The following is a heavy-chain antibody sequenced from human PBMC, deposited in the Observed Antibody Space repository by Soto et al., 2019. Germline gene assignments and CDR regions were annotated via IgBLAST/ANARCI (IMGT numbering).Heavy chain of an antibody. V-gene: IGHV3-23*01. CDR2: ISGSGGST. CDR3: ASGNYDILTGYTPLAFDI. D-gene: IGHD3-9*01. Sequence: PGGSLRLSCAASGFTFSSYAMSWVRQAPGKGLEWVSAISGSGGSTYYADSVKGRFTISRDNSKNTLYLQMNSLRAEDTAVYYCASGNYDILTGYTPLAFDIWGQGTMVTVSS. J-gene: IGHJ3*02. CDR1: GFTFSSYA.